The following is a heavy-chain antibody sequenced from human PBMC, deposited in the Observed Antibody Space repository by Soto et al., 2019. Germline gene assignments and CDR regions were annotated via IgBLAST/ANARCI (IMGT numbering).Heavy chain of an antibody. CDR1: GLTFASYA. CDR2: ISISGDST. D-gene: IGHD2-2*01. V-gene: IGHV3-23*01. J-gene: IGHJ5*02. Sequence: EVQLLESGGGLVQPGGSLRLSCAASGLTFASYAMSWVRQAPGKGLVWVSSISISGDSTYYADSVKGRFTISRDNSKNPLYLQMNSLRADDTAVYYCAKDVGYCTDTSCYSFGWFDPWGQGTLVTVSS. CDR3: AKDVGYCTDTSCYSFGWFDP.